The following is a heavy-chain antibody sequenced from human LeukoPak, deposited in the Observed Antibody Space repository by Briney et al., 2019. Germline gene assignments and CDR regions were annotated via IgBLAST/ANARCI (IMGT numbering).Heavy chain of an antibody. Sequence: SETLSLTCAVYGGSFSGYYWSWIRQPPGKGLEWIGEINHSGSTNYNPSLKSRVTISVDTSKNQFSLKLSSVTAADTAVYYCAGSGQFDYWGQGTLVTVSS. CDR2: INHSGST. CDR3: AGSGQFDY. CDR1: GGSFSGYY. V-gene: IGHV4-34*01. D-gene: IGHD3-3*01. J-gene: IGHJ4*02.